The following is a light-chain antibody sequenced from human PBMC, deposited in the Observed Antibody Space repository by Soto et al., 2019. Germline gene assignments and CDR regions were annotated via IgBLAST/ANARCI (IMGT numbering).Light chain of an antibody. Sequence: SGLTLPASVSRIPEQTITISCTGTSSDVGGYNYVSWYQQHPGKGPKLMIYEVSNRPSGVSNRFSGSKSGNTATLTISGLQAEDEADYYCSSYTSTTTSVFRTGTKVTLL. CDR3: SSYTSTTTSV. J-gene: IGLJ1*01. V-gene: IGLV2-14*03. CDR1: SSDVGGYNY. CDR2: EVS.